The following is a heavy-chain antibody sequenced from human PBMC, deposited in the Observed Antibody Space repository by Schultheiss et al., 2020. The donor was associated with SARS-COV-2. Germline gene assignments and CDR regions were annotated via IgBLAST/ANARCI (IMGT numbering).Heavy chain of an antibody. J-gene: IGHJ4*02. V-gene: IGHV4-30-4*08. CDR3: VRDVNYFDSSGSYLNAADY. D-gene: IGHD3-22*01. CDR1: GGSISSGSYY. Sequence: SETLSLTCTVSGGSISSGSYYWSWIRQPPGKGLEWIGYISYSGSTYYNPSLKSRLAISVDTSKNQFSLNLNSVTAADTAVYYCVRDVNYFDSSGSYLNAADYWGQGTLVTVSS. CDR2: ISYSGST.